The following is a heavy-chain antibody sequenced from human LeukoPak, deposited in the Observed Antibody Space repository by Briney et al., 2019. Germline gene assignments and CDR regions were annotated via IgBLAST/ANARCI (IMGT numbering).Heavy chain of an antibody. D-gene: IGHD3-16*01. CDR3: ARGGGLDV. CDR1: GFTVSSNY. CDR2: INYNGNVN. V-gene: IGHV3-7*03. Sequence: GGSLRLSCAASGFTVSSNYMSWVRQAPGKGLEWVASINYNGNVNYYVDSVKGRFTISRDNAKNSLYLQMSNLRAEDTAVYFCARGGGLDVWGQGATVTVSS. J-gene: IGHJ6*02.